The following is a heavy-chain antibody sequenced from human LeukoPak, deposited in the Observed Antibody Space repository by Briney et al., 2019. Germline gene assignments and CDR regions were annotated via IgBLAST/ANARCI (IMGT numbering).Heavy chain of an antibody. CDR2: ISGSGGST. J-gene: IGHJ5*02. Sequence: GGSLRLSCAASGYTFSDYYMSWIRQAPGKGLEWVSAISGSGGSTYYADSVKGRFTISRDNAKNSLYLQMNSLRAEDTAVYYCARDRMVRGVTGRRNWFDPWGQGTLVTVSS. D-gene: IGHD3-10*01. CDR1: GYTFSDYY. V-gene: IGHV3-11*04. CDR3: ARDRMVRGVTGRRNWFDP.